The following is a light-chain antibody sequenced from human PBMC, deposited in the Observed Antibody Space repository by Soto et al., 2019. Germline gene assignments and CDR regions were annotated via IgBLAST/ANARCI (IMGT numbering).Light chain of an antibody. Sequence: EIVLTQSPATLSLSPGERATLSCRASQSVSSYIAWYRQKPGQAPRLLIYDASNRATGIPARFSGSGSGTDFTLTISSLEPEDFAVYYCQQRSNWPCITFGQGTRLEIK. V-gene: IGKV3-11*01. CDR3: QQRSNWPCIT. CDR2: DAS. J-gene: IGKJ5*01. CDR1: QSVSSY.